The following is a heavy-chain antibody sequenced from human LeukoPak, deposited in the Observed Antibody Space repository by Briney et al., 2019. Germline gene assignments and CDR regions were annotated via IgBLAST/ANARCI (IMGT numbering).Heavy chain of an antibody. CDR1: GGSISSSSYY. D-gene: IGHD2-15*01. Sequence: PSETLSLTCTVSGGSISSSSYYWGWIRQPPGKGLEWIGSIYYSGSTYYHPSLKSRVTISVDTSKNQFSLKPSSVTAADTAVNYCASGGSCSALCLGNYWGQGTLVTVSS. V-gene: IGHV4-39*01. J-gene: IGHJ4*02. CDR2: IYYSGST. CDR3: ASGGSCSALCLGNY.